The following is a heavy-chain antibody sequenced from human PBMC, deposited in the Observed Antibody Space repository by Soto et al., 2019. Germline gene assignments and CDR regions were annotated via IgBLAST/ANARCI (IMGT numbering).Heavy chain of an antibody. Sequence: GGSLRLSCAASGFTFSSYWMHWVRQAPGKGLVWVSRINSDGSSTSYADSVKGRFTISRDNAKNTLYLQMNSLRAEDTAVYYCARDLTCSGGSCYSGVFDYWGQGTLVTVSS. CDR2: INSDGSST. CDR1: GFTFSSYW. V-gene: IGHV3-74*01. D-gene: IGHD2-15*01. J-gene: IGHJ4*02. CDR3: ARDLTCSGGSCYSGVFDY.